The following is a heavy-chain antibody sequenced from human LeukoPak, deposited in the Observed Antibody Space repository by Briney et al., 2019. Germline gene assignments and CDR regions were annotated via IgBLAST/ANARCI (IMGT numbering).Heavy chain of an antibody. V-gene: IGHV3-23*01. CDR3: AKGRAAAGTVSWFDP. D-gene: IGHD6-13*01. CDR2: ISGSGGST. Sequence: PGGSLRLSCAASGFTFSSYAMSWVRQAPGKGLEWVSAISGSGGSTYYADSVKGRFTISRDNSKNTLYMQMNSLRAEDTAVYYCAKGRAAAGTVSWFDPWGQGTLVTVSS. J-gene: IGHJ5*02. CDR1: GFTFSSYA.